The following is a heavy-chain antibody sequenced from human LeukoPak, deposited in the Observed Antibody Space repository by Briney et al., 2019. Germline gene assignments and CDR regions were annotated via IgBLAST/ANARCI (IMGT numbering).Heavy chain of an antibody. CDR1: GFTFSSYA. J-gene: IGHJ4*02. CDR3: ARDGHGGGFDY. D-gene: IGHD3-16*01. V-gene: IGHV3-30*01. Sequence: GRSLRLSCAASGFTFSSYAMHWVRQAPGKGLEWVAVISYDGSNKYYADSVKGRFTISRDNSKNTLYLQMNSLRAEDTAVYYCARDGHGGGFDYWGQGTLVTVSS. CDR2: ISYDGSNK.